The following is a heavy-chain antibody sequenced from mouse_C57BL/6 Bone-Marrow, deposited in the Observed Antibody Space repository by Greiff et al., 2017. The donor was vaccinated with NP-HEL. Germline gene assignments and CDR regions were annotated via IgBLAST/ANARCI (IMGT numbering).Heavy chain of an antibody. CDR1: GFTFSDYG. V-gene: IGHV5-17*01. Sequence: DVKLVESGGGLVKPGGSLKLSCAASGFTFSDYGMHWVRQAPEKGLEWVAYISSGSSTIYYADTVKGRFTISRDNAKNTLFLQMTSLRSEDTAMYYCARQGPNWDGRDYWGQGTTLTVSS. J-gene: IGHJ2*01. D-gene: IGHD4-1*02. CDR3: ARQGPNWDGRDY. CDR2: ISSGSSTI.